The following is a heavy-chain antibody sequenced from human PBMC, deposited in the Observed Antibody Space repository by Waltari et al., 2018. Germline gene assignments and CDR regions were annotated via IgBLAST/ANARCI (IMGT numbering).Heavy chain of an antibody. CDR3: ARAPNYYDSSGYFDY. J-gene: IGHJ4*02. Sequence: QVQLQESGPGLVKPSETLSLTCAVSGYSISSGYYWGWIRQPPGKGLEWMGSIYHSGSTYSTPSLKSRVTISVATSKNQFSLKLSSVTAADTAVYYCARAPNYYDSSGYFDYWGQGTLVTVSS. V-gene: IGHV4-38-2*01. CDR1: GYSISSGYY. CDR2: IYHSGST. D-gene: IGHD3-22*01.